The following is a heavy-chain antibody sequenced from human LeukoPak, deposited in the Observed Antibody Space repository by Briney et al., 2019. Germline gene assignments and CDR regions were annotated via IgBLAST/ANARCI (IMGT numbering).Heavy chain of an antibody. J-gene: IGHJ5*02. Sequence: ASVKVSCKASGGTFSSYAISWVRQAPGQGLEWMGWINAGNGNTKYSQELQGRVTITRDTSASTAYMELSSLRSEDMAVYYCAREVVTGTWFDPWGQGTLVTVSS. V-gene: IGHV1-3*03. D-gene: IGHD6-19*01. CDR3: AREVVTGTWFDP. CDR1: GGTFSSYA. CDR2: INAGNGNT.